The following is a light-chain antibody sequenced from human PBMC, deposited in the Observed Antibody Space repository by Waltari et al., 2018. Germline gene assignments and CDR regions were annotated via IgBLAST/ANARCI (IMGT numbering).Light chain of an antibody. J-gene: IGKJ1*01. CDR3: QHYGASPWT. CDR2: GAS. Sequence: EIVMTQSPATLSVSPGERATLSCRASQSVSSNLAWYQQKPGQAPRLLIYGASTRATGIPARFSGSGSGTEFTLTISSLQSEDFALYYCQHYGASPWTFGQGTKVEV. CDR1: QSVSSN. V-gene: IGKV3-15*01.